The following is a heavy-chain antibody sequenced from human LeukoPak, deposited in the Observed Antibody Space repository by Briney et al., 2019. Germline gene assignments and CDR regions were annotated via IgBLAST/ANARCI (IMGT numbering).Heavy chain of an antibody. D-gene: IGHD6-13*01. CDR3: ARGGSSWDPMDV. CDR1: GGSISSGGYY. CDR2: IYYSGST. Sequence: KPSQTLSLTCTVSGGSISSGGYYWSWIRQHPGKGLEWIGYIYYSGSTYYNPSLKSRVTISVDTSKNQFSLKLSSVTAADTAVYYCARGGSSWDPMDVWGQGTTVTVSS. V-gene: IGHV4-31*03. J-gene: IGHJ6*02.